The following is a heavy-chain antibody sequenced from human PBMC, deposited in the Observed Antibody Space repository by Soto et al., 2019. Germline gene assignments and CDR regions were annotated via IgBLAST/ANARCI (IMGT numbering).Heavy chain of an antibody. Sequence: ASVKVSCKASGYTFTSYGISWVRQAPGQGLEWMGWISAYNGNTNYAQKLRGRVTMTTDTSTSTAYMELRSLRSDDTAVYYCARPLAARPYYYYGMDVWGQGTTVTVSS. D-gene: IGHD6-6*01. V-gene: IGHV1-18*01. J-gene: IGHJ6*02. CDR3: ARPLAARPYYYYGMDV. CDR1: GYTFTSYG. CDR2: ISAYNGNT.